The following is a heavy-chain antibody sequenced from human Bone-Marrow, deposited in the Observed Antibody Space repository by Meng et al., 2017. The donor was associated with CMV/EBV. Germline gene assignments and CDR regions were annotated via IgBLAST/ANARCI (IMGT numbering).Heavy chain of an antibody. V-gene: IGHV1-2*02. CDR3: ASLVRDCGGDCYSSWYFDL. CDR1: GYSFTSYW. Sequence: ASVKVSCKGSGYSFTSYWIGWVRQAPGQGLEWMGWINPNSGGTNYAQKFQGRVTMTRDTSISTAYMELSRLRSDDTAVYYCASLVRDCGGDCYSSWYFDLWGRGTLVTVSS. J-gene: IGHJ2*01. CDR2: INPNSGGT. D-gene: IGHD2-21*01.